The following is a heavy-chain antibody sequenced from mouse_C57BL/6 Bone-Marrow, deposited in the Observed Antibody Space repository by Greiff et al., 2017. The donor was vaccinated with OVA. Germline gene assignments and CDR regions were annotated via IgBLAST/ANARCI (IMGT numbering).Heavy chain of an antibody. Sequence: QVQLQQPGAELVMPGASVKLSCKASGYTFTSYWIHWVKQRPGQGLEWIGEIDPSDSYTNYNQKFKGKSTLTVDTSSSTAYMQLSSLTSEDSAVYYCARYYYGTWGQGTLVTVSA. J-gene: IGHJ3*01. CDR1: GYTFTSYW. CDR2: IDPSDSYT. V-gene: IGHV1-69*01. CDR3: ARYYYGT. D-gene: IGHD1-1*01.